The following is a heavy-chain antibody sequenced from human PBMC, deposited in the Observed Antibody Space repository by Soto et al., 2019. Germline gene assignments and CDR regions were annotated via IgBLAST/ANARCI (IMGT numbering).Heavy chain of an antibody. D-gene: IGHD2-15*01. J-gene: IGHJ4*02. CDR2: IYHSGST. V-gene: IGHV4-30-2*01. Sequence: QLQVQESGSGLVKHSQTLSLTCAVCGGYISSSGYSWSWIRQPPGKGLEWIGYIYHSGSTYYNPSLKSRVTISVDRSKNQFSLKLSSVTAADTAVYYCARGQVVAAQHWGQGTLVTVSS. CDR3: ARGQVVAAQH. CDR1: GGYISSSGYS.